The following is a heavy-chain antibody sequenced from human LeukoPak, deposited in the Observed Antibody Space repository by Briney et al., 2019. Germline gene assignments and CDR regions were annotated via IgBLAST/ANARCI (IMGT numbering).Heavy chain of an antibody. CDR1: GGSISSYY. J-gene: IGHJ4*02. D-gene: IGHD5-18*01. Sequence: PSETLSLTCTVSGGSISSYYWSWIRQPPGKGLEWIGYIYYSGSTNYNPSLKSRVTISVDTSKNQFSLKLSSVTAADTAVYYCARVPWNRSGYSYGLNDYWGQGTLVTVSS. V-gene: IGHV4-59*12. CDR3: ARVPWNRSGYSYGLNDY. CDR2: IYYSGST.